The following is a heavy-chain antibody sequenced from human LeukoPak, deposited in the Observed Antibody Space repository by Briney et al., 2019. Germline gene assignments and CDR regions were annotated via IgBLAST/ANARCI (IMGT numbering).Heavy chain of an antibody. CDR2: ISSSSSYI. CDR3: ARDPRVGATAN. CDR1: GFTFSSYS. D-gene: IGHD1-26*01. V-gene: IGHV3-21*01. J-gene: IGHJ4*02. Sequence: GGSLRLSCAASGFTFSSYSMNWVRQAPGKGLEWVSSISSSSSYIYYADSVKGRFTISRDDAKNSLYLQMNSLRAGDTAVYYCARDPRVGATANWGQGTLVTVSS.